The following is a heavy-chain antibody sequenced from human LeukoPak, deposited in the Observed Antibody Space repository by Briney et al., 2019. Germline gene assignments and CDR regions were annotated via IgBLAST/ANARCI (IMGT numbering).Heavy chain of an antibody. CDR3: ARVNRQYVWGSYRRDDAFDM. Sequence: PGGSLRLSCAASGFTVSSNYMSWVRQAPGKGLEWVSVIYSGGSTYYADSVKGRFTISRDNSKNTLYLQMNSLRAEDTAVYYCARVNRQYVWGSYRRDDAFDMWGQGTMLPLSS. D-gene: IGHD3-16*02. J-gene: IGHJ3*02. CDR1: GFTVSSNY. CDR2: IYSGGST. V-gene: IGHV3-66*01.